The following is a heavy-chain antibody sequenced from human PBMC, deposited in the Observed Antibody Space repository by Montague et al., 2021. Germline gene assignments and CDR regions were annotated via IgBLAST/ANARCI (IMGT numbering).Heavy chain of an antibody. CDR1: GGSISSINW. Sequence: SETLSLTCAVSGGSISSINWWSWVRPPPGKGLEWIGEILHTGSTNYNPSLKSRVTISVDKSKNQFSLKLSSVTAADTAVYYCARDNGYCNITSCSPLTYWGQGTLVTVSS. D-gene: IGHD2-2*03. CDR3: ARDNGYCNITSCSPLTY. J-gene: IGHJ4*02. V-gene: IGHV4-4*02. CDR2: ILHTGST.